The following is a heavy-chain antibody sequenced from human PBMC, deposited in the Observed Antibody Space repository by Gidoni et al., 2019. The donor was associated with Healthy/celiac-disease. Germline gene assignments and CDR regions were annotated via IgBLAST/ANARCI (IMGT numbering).Heavy chain of an antibody. CDR1: GGTFRSYA. V-gene: IGHV1-69*09. D-gene: IGHD3-22*01. CDR3: ARGGGSSGYYPFDY. CDR2: IIPILGIA. J-gene: IGHJ4*02. Sequence: QVQLVQSGAEVTKPGSSVKVSCKASGGTFRSYAISWVRQAPGPGLEWMGRIIPILGIANDAQKFQGRVTITADKSTSTAYMELSSLRSEDTAVYYCARGGGSSGYYPFDYWGQGTLVTVSS.